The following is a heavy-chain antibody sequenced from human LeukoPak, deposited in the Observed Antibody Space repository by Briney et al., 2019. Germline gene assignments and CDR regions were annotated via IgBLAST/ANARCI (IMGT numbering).Heavy chain of an antibody. Sequence: GGSLRLSCAASGFTVSSNYMSWVRQAPGKGLEWVSVIYSGGSTYYTDSVKGRFTISRDNSKSTLYLQMNSLRAEDTAVYYCAIRDYYDGSGYYDYWGQGTLVTVSS. CDR2: IYSGGST. CDR1: GFTVSSNY. V-gene: IGHV3-53*01. D-gene: IGHD3-22*01. CDR3: AIRDYYDGSGYYDY. J-gene: IGHJ4*02.